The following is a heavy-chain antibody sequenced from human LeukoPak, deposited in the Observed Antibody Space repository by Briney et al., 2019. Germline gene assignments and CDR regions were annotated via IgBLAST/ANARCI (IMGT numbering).Heavy chain of an antibody. CDR2: IIPIFGTA. D-gene: IGHD3-10*01. CDR1: GYTFTSYG. Sequence: SVKVSCKASGYTFTSYGISWVRQAPGQGLEWMGGIIPIFGTANYAQKFQGRVTITADKSTSTAYMELSGLRSEDTAVYYCARAITMVRGVIIISAFDIWGQGTMVTVSS. J-gene: IGHJ3*02. CDR3: ARAITMVRGVIIISAFDI. V-gene: IGHV1-69*06.